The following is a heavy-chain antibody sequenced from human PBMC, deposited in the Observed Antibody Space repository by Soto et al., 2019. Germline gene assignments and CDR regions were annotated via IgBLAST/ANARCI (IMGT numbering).Heavy chain of an antibody. CDR2: IYHSGST. CDR1: GGSISSGGYS. CDR3: ARGASSSWYHNWFDP. J-gene: IGHJ5*02. Sequence: ASETLSLTCAVSGGSISSGGYSWSWIRQPPGKGLEWIGYIYHSGSTYYNPSLKSRVTISVDRSKNQFSLKLSSVTAADTAVYYCARGASSSWYHNWFDPWGQGTLVTVSS. V-gene: IGHV4-30-2*01. D-gene: IGHD6-13*01.